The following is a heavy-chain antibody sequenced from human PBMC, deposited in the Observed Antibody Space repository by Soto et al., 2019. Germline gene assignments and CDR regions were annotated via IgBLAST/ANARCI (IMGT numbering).Heavy chain of an antibody. CDR1: GRTFRSYA. CDR2: ISGGGAGT. CDR3: AKGRKPDHDDGLCAFDS. J-gene: IGHJ4*02. Sequence: GGSLRLSCVVSGRTFRSYAMSWVRQAPGKGLEWVSGISGGGAGTYYADSVKGRFTISRDPSTTTLFLDMYSLGAEDTAIYYCAKGRKPDHDDGLCAFDSWGQGVLVTVS. D-gene: IGHD3-3*01. V-gene: IGHV3-23*01.